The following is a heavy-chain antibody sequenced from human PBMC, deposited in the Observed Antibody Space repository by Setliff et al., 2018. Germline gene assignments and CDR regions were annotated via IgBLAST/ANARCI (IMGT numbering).Heavy chain of an antibody. J-gene: IGHJ5*02. V-gene: IGHV1-2*04. CDR3: ARGGNTYAFNWFDP. D-gene: IGHD5-18*01. CDR2: INPNSGGT. Sequence: ASVKVSCKASGYTFTGYYMHWVRQAPGQGLEWMGWINPNSGGTNYAQKFQGWVTMTRDTSISTAYMELRSLKSDDTAVYYCARGGNTYAFNWFDPWGQGTLVTVSS. CDR1: GYTFTGYY.